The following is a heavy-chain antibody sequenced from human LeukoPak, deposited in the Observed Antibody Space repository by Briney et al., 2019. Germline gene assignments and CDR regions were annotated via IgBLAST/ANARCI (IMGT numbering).Heavy chain of an antibody. CDR2: ISSSSSYI. V-gene: IGHV3-21*01. CDR1: GFTFSSYS. CDR3: ARDPWSGPSDDAFDI. J-gene: IGHJ3*02. D-gene: IGHD1-1*01. Sequence: GGSLRLSCAPSGFTFSSYSMNWVRQAPGKGLEWVSSISSSSSYIYHADSVKGRFTISRDNAKNSLYLQMNSLSAEDTAVYYCARDPWSGPSDDAFDIWGQGTMVTVSS.